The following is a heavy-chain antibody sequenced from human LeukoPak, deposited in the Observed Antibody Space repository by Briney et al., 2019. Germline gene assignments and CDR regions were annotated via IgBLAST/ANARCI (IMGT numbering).Heavy chain of an antibody. Sequence: PGGSLRLSCAASGFTFNTYWMHWVRQAPGKGLEWIGEINHSGSTNYNPSLKSRVTISVDTSKNQFSLKLSSVTAADTAVYYCARGDYRGNSDDYWGQGTLVTVSS. J-gene: IGHJ4*02. CDR1: GFTFNTYW. D-gene: IGHD4-23*01. CDR3: ARGDYRGNSDDY. CDR2: INHSGST. V-gene: IGHV4-34*01.